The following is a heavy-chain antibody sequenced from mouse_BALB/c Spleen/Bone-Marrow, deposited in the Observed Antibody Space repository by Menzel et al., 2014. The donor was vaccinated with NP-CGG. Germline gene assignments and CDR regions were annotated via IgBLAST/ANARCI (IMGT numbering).Heavy chain of an antibody. J-gene: IGHJ3*01. CDR1: GFTFSDYY. Sequence: EVQLVESGGGFVKPGGSLKLSCAASGFTFSDYYMYWVRQTPEKRLEWVATISDGGSYTYYPDSVKGRFTISRDNAKNNLCLQMSSLKSEDTAMYYCAKEDDDGSWFAYWGQGTLVTVSA. D-gene: IGHD2-12*01. V-gene: IGHV5-4*02. CDR2: ISDGGSYT. CDR3: AKEDDDGSWFAY.